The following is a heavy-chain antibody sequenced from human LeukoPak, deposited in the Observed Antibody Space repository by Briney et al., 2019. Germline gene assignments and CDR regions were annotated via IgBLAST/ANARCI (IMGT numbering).Heavy chain of an antibody. CDR2: ISYDGSNK. Sequence: GGSLRLSCAASGFTFSSYAMHWVRQAPGKGLEWVAVISYDGSNKYYADSVKGRFTISRDNSKNTLYLQMNSLRAEDTAVYYCARGGLSDPYYDFWSGYLFPHHDSYYYMDVWGKGTTVTVSS. V-gene: IGHV3-30*01. D-gene: IGHD3-3*01. CDR1: GFTFSSYA. J-gene: IGHJ6*03. CDR3: ARGGLSDPYYDFWSGYLFPHHDSYYYMDV.